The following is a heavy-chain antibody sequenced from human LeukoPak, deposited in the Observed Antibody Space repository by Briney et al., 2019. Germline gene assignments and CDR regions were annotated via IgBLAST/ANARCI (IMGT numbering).Heavy chain of an antibody. CDR1: GGSISSYY. D-gene: IGHD4-23*01. CDR3: AREGTDYGGNSRYFDL. V-gene: IGHV4-59*12. J-gene: IGHJ2*01. Sequence: SETLSLTCTVSGGSISSYYWSWIRQPPGKGLEWIGYIYYSGSTNYNPSLKSRVTISVDTSKNQFSLKLSSVTAADTAVYYCAREGTDYGGNSRYFDLWGRGTLVTVSS. CDR2: IYYSGST.